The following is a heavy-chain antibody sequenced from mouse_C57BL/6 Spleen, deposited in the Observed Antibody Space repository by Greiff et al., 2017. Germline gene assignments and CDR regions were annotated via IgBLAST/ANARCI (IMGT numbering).Heavy chain of an antibody. J-gene: IGHJ1*03. D-gene: IGHD2-3*01. V-gene: IGHV1-80*01. Sequence: QVQLQQSGAELVKPGASVKISCKASGYAFSSYWMNWVKQRPGKGLEWLGQIYPGDGDTNYNGKLKGKATLTADKSSSTAYMQLSSLTSEDSAVSCWARGEGDGYYWYFDVWGTGTTVTVSS. CDR3: ARGEGDGYYWYFDV. CDR1: GYAFSSYW. CDR2: IYPGDGDT.